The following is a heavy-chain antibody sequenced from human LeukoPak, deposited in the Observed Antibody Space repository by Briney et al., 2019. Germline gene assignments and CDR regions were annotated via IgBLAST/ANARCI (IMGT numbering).Heavy chain of an antibody. CDR3: ARDDHLDYYDSSGYYSIQYYYYYYMDV. V-gene: IGHV4-61*02. Sequence: SETLSLTCTVSGGSISSGSYYWSWIRQPAGKGLEWIGRIYTSGSTNYNPSLKSRVTISVDTSKNQFSLKLSSVTAADTAVYYCARDDHLDYYDSSGYYSIQYYYYYYMDVWGKGTTVTISS. CDR2: IYTSGST. CDR1: GGSISSGSYY. D-gene: IGHD3-22*01. J-gene: IGHJ6*03.